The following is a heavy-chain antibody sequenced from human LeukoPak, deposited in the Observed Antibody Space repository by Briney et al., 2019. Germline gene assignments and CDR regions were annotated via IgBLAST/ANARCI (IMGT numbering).Heavy chain of an antibody. CDR1: GGSISSCY. J-gene: IGHJ6*03. Sequence: SETLSLTCTVSGGSISSCYWSWIRQPPGKGLEWIGYIYYSGSTNYSPSLKSRVTISVDTSKNQFSLKLSSVTAADTAVYYCARDLRGAGYYYYYYMDVWGKGTTVTVSS. CDR2: IYYSGST. D-gene: IGHD3-16*01. V-gene: IGHV4-59*01. CDR3: ARDLRGAGYYYYYYMDV.